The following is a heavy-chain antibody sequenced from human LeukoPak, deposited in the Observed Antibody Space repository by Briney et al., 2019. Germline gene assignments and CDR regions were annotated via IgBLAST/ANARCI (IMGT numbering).Heavy chain of an antibody. CDR2: ISGSGGNT. CDR1: GFTFSSYA. D-gene: IGHD3-22*01. CDR3: AKGVRTYNYDSSGYHDY. V-gene: IGHV3-23*01. Sequence: PGGSLRLSCAASGFTFSSYAMSWVRQAPGKGLEWVSAISGSGGNTYYADSVKGRFTISRDNSKNTLYLQMNSLRAEDTAVYYCAKGVRTYNYDSSGYHDYWGQGTLVTVSS. J-gene: IGHJ4*02.